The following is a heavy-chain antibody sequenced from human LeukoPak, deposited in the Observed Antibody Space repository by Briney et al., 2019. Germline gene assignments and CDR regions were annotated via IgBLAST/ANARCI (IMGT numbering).Heavy chain of an antibody. V-gene: IGHV3-64D*06. J-gene: IGHJ4*02. Sequence: AGGSLRLSCSASGFTFSSYAMHWVRQAPGKGLEYVSAISSNGGSTYYADSVKGRFTISRDNSKNTLYLQMSSLRAEDTAVYYCVKDRTVSGSYYLWHNFDYWGQGTLVTVSS. D-gene: IGHD1-26*01. CDR2: ISSNGGST. CDR3: VKDRTVSGSYYLWHNFDY. CDR1: GFTFSSYA.